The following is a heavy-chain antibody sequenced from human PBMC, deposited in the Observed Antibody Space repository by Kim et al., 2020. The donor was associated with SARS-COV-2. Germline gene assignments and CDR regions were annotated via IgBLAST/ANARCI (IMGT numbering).Heavy chain of an antibody. Sequence: SETLSLTCTVSGGPISSGDYYWSWIRQPPGKGLEWIGHIYYGGTTYYNPSLKSRIKISVSTSKNQFSLKMISVTAADTAVYYCTRCRRWQKGASDIWGQGKLVPV. D-gene: IGHD2-15*01. CDR2: IYYGGTT. V-gene: IGHV4-30-4*01. J-gene: IGHJ4*02. CDR3: TRCRRWQKGASDI. CDR1: GGPISSGDYY.